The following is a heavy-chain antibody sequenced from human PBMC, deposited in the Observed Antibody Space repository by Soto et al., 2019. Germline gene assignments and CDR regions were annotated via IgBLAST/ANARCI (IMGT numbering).Heavy chain of an antibody. CDR3: AKERSYYSYYVVAV. J-gene: IGHJ6*02. Sequence: GGSLRLSCAASGFTFSSYAMGWVRQAPGKGLEWASDIIDSGGSTYYADSVKGRFTISRDNSKSTLYLQMNSLRAEDTALYYCAKERSYYSYYVVAVGGQGTTVPVSS. CDR1: GFTFSSYA. CDR2: IIDSGGST. V-gene: IGHV3-23*01.